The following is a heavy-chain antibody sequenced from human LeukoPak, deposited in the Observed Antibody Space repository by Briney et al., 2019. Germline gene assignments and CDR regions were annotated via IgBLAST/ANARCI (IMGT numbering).Heavy chain of an antibody. Sequence: GGSLRLSCAASGFTFSTYEMNWVRQAPGKGLEWVSYISSRGSAIYYADSVKGRFTISRDIAKTSLYLQMNSLRAEDTAVYYCAKDFSYYDSSGYGSIGYWGQGTLVTVSS. V-gene: IGHV3-48*03. CDR3: AKDFSYYDSSGYGSIGY. CDR1: GFTFSTYE. J-gene: IGHJ4*02. D-gene: IGHD3-22*01. CDR2: ISSRGSAI.